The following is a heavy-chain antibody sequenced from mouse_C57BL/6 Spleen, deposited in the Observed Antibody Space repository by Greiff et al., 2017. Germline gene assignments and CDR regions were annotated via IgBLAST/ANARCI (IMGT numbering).Heavy chain of an antibody. D-gene: IGHD2-4*01. V-gene: IGHV10-1*01. Sequence: EVQGVESGGGLVQPKGSLKLSCAASGFSFNTYAMNWVRQAPGKGLEWVARIRSKSNNYATYYADSVKDRFTISRDDSESMLYLQMNNLKTEDTAMYYCVRHDYDGVDYWGQGTTLTVSS. CDR3: VRHDYDGVDY. CDR2: IRSKSNNYAT. CDR1: GFSFNTYA. J-gene: IGHJ2*01.